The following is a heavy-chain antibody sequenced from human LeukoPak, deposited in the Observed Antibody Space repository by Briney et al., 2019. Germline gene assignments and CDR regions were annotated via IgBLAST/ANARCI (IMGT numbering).Heavy chain of an antibody. Sequence: SETLSLTCAVYGGSFSGYYWSWIRQPPGKGLEWIGEINHSGSTNYNPSLKSRVTISVDTSKNQFSLKLSSVTAADTAVYYCARETYYGSGPHPMIDYWGQGTLVTVSS. D-gene: IGHD3-10*01. V-gene: IGHV4-34*01. J-gene: IGHJ4*02. CDR3: ARETYYGSGPHPMIDY. CDR1: GGSFSGYY. CDR2: INHSGST.